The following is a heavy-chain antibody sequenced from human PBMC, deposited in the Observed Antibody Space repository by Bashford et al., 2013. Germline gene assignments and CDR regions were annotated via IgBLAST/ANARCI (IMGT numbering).Heavy chain of an antibody. Sequence: SSETLSLTCAVSGGSISSSNWWSWVRQPPGKGLEWIGEIYHSGSTNYNPSLKSRVTISVDKSKNQFSLKLSSVTAADTAVYYCARAVVGASWFDPVGPGNPGHRLL. CDR3: ARAVVGASWFDP. V-gene: IGHV4-4*02. D-gene: IGHD2-15*01. CDR2: IYHSGST. CDR1: GGSISSSNW. J-gene: IGHJ5*02.